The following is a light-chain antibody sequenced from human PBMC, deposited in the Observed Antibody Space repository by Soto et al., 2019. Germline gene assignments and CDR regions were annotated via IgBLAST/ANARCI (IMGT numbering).Light chain of an antibody. CDR1: SSDVGAYNY. Sequence: QSALTQPPSASGSPGQSVTISCTGTSSDVGAYNYVSWYQQHPGKAPKLMIYEVNKRPSGVPDRFSGSKSGNTASLTVSGLQAEDEADYYCSSYAGSSNVFGTGTKVTV. J-gene: IGLJ1*01. CDR2: EVN. V-gene: IGLV2-8*01. CDR3: SSYAGSSNV.